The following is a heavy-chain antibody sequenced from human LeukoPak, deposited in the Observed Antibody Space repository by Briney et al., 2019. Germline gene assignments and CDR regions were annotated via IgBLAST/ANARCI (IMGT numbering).Heavy chain of an antibody. Sequence: GGSLRLSCAASGFTFSSYAMSWVCQAPGKGLEWVSAISGSGGNTYYADSVKGRFTISRDNSKNTLFLQMNSLRAEDTAVYYCARNLGVIVPAAAFDYWGQGTLVTVSS. D-gene: IGHD2-2*01. CDR1: GFTFSSYA. V-gene: IGHV3-23*01. CDR2: ISGSGGNT. CDR3: ARNLGVIVPAAAFDY. J-gene: IGHJ4*02.